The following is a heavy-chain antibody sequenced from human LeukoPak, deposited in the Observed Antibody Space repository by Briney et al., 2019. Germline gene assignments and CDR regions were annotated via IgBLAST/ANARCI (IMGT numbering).Heavy chain of an antibody. CDR1: AFTFNNYA. V-gene: IGHV3-30-3*01. Sequence: GGSLRLSCAASAFTFNNYAMHWVRQAPGKGLEWVAAISYDGSNKYYADSVKGQFTISRDNSKNTLYLQMNSLRAEDTAVYYCAKVRFSSRLYYYYYYALDPWGQGTTVTVSS. J-gene: IGHJ6*02. D-gene: IGHD6-13*01. CDR3: AKVRFSSRLYYYYYYALDP. CDR2: ISYDGSNK.